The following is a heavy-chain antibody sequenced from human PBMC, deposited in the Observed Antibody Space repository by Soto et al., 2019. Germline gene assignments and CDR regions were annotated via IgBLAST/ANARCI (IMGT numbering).Heavy chain of an antibody. CDR1: GYTFTSYD. D-gene: IGHD6-13*01. Sequence: QVQLVQSGAEVKKPGASVKVSCKASGYTFTSYDINWVRQATGQGLEWMGWMNPNSGNTGYAQKFQGRVTMTRNTAISTAYMELSSLRSEDTAVSYCARGRGYSSSWAYYYYGMDVWGQGTTVTVSS. CDR2: MNPNSGNT. CDR3: ARGRGYSSSWAYYYYGMDV. V-gene: IGHV1-8*01. J-gene: IGHJ6*02.